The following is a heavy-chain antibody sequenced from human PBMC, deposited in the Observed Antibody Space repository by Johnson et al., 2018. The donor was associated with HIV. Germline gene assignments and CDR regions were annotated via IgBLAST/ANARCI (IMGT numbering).Heavy chain of an antibody. D-gene: IGHD1-26*01. Sequence: QVQLVESGGGVVQPGRSLRLSCAASGFTFSSYAMHWVRQTPGKGLEWVAVIWYDGSNKYYADSVKGRFTISRDNSKNSLYLQMNSLRAEDTAVYYCATFGGGSFHAFDIWGQGTMVTVSS. J-gene: IGHJ3*02. CDR1: GFTFSSYA. V-gene: IGHV3-33*08. CDR2: IWYDGSNK. CDR3: ATFGGGSFHAFDI.